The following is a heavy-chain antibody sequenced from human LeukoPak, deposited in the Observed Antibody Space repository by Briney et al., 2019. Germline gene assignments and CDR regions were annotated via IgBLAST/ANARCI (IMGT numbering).Heavy chain of an antibody. V-gene: IGHV3-23*01. J-gene: IGHJ4*02. D-gene: IGHD6-6*01. CDR2: ISGSGGST. CDR1: GFTFSSYA. CDR3: AKVLSPWGYSSSEPYDY. Sequence: GGSLRLSCAASGFTFSSYAMSWVRQAPGKGLEWVSAISGSGGSTYYADSVMGRFTISRDNSKNTLYLQMNSLRAEDTAVYYCAKVLSPWGYSSSEPYDYWGQGTLVTVSS.